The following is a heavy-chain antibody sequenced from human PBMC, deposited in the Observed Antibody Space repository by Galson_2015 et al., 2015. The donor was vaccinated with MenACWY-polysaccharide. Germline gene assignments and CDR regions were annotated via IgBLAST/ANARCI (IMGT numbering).Heavy chain of an antibody. V-gene: IGHV3-13*01. CDR1: GFTFSSYD. CDR2: IGTAGDT. D-gene: IGHD3-3*01. J-gene: IGHJ4*02. CDR3: AKDDTLRFLEWLFVY. Sequence: SLRLSCAASGFTFSSYDMHWVRQATGKGLEWVSAIGTAGDTYYPGSVKGRFTISRENAKNSLYLQMNSLRAGDTAVYYCAKDDTLRFLEWLFVYWGQGTLVTVSS.